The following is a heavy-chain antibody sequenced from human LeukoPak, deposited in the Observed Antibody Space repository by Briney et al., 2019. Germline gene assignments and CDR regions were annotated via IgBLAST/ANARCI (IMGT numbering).Heavy chain of an antibody. CDR2: ISAYNGNT. CDR1: GYTFTSYG. Sequence: ASVKVSCKASGYTFTSYGISWVRQAPGQGLEWMGWISAYNGNTNYAQKLQGRVTMTTDTSTSTAYMELRSLRSDDTAVYYCARAQYYDILTGPSHYFDDWGQGTLVTVSS. J-gene: IGHJ4*02. V-gene: IGHV1-18*01. D-gene: IGHD3-9*01. CDR3: ARAQYYDILTGPSHYFDD.